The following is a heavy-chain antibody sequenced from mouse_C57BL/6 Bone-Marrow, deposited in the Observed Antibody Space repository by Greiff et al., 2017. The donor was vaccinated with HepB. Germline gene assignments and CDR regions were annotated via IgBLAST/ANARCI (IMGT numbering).Heavy chain of an antibody. CDR1: GYTFTDYY. V-gene: IGHV1-75*01. CDR3: ARRAVVGPHWYFDV. CDR2: IFPGSGST. J-gene: IGHJ1*03. D-gene: IGHD1-1*01. Sequence: QVQLQQSGPELVKPGASVKISCKASGYTFTDYYINWVKQRPGQGLEWIGWIFPGSGSTYYNEKFKGKATLTVDKSSSTAYMLLSSLTSEDSAVYFCARRAVVGPHWYFDVWGTGTTVTVSS.